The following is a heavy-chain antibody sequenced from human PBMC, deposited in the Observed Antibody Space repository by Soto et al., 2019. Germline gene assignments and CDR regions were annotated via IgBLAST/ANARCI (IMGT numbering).Heavy chain of an antibody. J-gene: IGHJ6*02. D-gene: IGHD2-15*01. CDR2: ISAYDGYT. V-gene: IGHV1-18*01. Sequence: QVQLVQSGPEVKRPGASVKVSCEASGYTLTNYGITWVRQAPGQGLEWVGWISAYDGYTINAQNLQGRVTMTTDTSTSXXYXEXTSLISDDTAVYYCARDVYCSGGNCYSNYNYFGMDVWGQGTTVTVSS. CDR3: ARDVYCSGGNCYSNYNYFGMDV. CDR1: GYTLTNYG.